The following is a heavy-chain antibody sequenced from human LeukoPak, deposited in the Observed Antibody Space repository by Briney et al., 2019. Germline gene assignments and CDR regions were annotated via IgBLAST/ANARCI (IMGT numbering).Heavy chain of an antibody. Sequence: GGSLRLSCSASGFTFSSYSMNWVRQAPGKGLEWVSYISSSSSTLYYADSVKGRFTISRDNANNSLYLQMSSLRAEDTAVYYCARVDTVLWYGDFDYWGQGTLVTVSS. D-gene: IGHD3-10*01. J-gene: IGHJ4*02. CDR2: ISSSSSTL. CDR3: ARVDTVLWYGDFDY. CDR1: GFTFSSYS. V-gene: IGHV3-48*01.